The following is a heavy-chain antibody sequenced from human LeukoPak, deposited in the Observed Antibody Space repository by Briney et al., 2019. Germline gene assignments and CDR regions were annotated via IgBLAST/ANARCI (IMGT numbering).Heavy chain of an antibody. J-gene: IGHJ4*02. CDR3: ARSLWAPEIAAADGVGY. CDR2: MNPNSGNT. Sequence: EASVKVSCKASGYTFTSYDINWVRQATGQGLEWMGWMNPNSGNTGYAQKFQGRVTMTRDTSISTAYMELSRLRSDDTAVYYCARSLWAPEIAAADGVGYWGQGTLVTVSS. V-gene: IGHV1-8*01. CDR1: GYTFTSYD. D-gene: IGHD6-13*01.